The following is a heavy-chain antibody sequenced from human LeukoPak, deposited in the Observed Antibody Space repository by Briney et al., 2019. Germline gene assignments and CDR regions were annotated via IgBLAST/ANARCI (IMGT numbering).Heavy chain of an antibody. V-gene: IGHV3-23*01. D-gene: IGHD2-2*01. J-gene: IGHJ4*02. CDR1: GFTFSSYA. CDR2: ISGSGGST. CDR3: AKGIFIVVVPAAIPGVDY. Sequence: TGGSLRLSCAASGFTFSSYAMSWVRQAPGKGLEWVSAISGSGGSTYYADSVKGRFTISRDNSKNTLYLQMNSLRAEDTAVYYCAKGIFIVVVPAAIPGVDYWGQGTLVTVSS.